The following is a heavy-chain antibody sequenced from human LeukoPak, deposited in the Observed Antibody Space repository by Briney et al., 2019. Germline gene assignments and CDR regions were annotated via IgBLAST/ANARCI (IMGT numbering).Heavy chain of an antibody. CDR2: IIPLFGTT. CDR1: GGTFSSYT. V-gene: IGHV1-69*13. CDR3: ANRNSELDYYFDY. D-gene: IGHD3-10*01. Sequence: SVKVSCKASGGTFSSYTFTWVRQAPGQGLEWMGGIIPLFGTTDYAQKFQGRVTMTADESTTTAYMELSSLTSEDTAVYYCANRNSELDYYFDYWGQGTLVTVSS. J-gene: IGHJ4*02.